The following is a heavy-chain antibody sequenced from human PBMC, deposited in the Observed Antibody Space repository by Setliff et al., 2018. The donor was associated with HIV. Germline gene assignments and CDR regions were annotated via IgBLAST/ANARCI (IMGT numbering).Heavy chain of an antibody. V-gene: IGHV1-18*01. J-gene: IGHJ4*02. CDR3: ARVDGYNNYDSGGLDY. D-gene: IGHD3-16*01. CDR1: GYTFSSYG. Sequence: ASVKVSCKASGYTFSSYGISWVRQAPGQGLEWLGWISLHNDNTNYAQKFQGRVTMTADTSTNTAYMELRSLRPDDTAVYHCARVDGYNNYDSGGLDYWGQGTLVTVSS. CDR2: ISLHNDNT.